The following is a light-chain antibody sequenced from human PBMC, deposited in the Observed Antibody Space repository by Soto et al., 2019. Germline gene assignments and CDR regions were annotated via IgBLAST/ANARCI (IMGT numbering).Light chain of an antibody. CDR2: ENN. Sequence: QSVLTQPPSVSAAPGQKVTISCSGSNSNIGNNFVSWYQQLPGTAPKLLIYENNKRPLGIPDRFSDSKSGTSATLGITELQAGDEADYYCGTWDTSLSTVVFGGGTKVTV. J-gene: IGLJ2*01. CDR1: NSNIGNNF. V-gene: IGLV1-51*02. CDR3: GTWDTSLSTVV.